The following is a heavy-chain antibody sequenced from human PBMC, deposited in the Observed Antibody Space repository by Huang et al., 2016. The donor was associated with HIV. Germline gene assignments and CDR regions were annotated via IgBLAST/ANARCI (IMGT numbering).Heavy chain of an antibody. D-gene: IGHD3-9*01. V-gene: IGHV1-24*01. CDR3: ATGFDVFFDF. J-gene: IGHJ4*02. CDR1: EYTLTELS. Sequence: QVQLVQSRAEVKKPGASVKVSCKVSEYTLTELSIHWVRQPPGKGLEWVEGCDPEIGETIDAQKFQGRVTMTEDTSTETAFRELSGLRPEDTAVYYCATGFDVFFDFWGQGTLVTVSS. CDR2: CDPEIGET.